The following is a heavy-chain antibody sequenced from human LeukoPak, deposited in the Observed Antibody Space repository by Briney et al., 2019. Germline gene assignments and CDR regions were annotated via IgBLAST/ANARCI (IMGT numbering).Heavy chain of an antibody. CDR1: GYTFTSYD. CDR3: AKTGSNYGDYSFDY. CDR2: ISAYYGNT. J-gene: IGHJ4*02. Sequence: ASVKVSCKASGYTFTSYDISWVRQAPGQGLEWMGWISAYYGNTNYAQNLQGRVTMTTDTSTSTAFMELRSLRSDDTAMYYCAKTGSNYGDYSFDYWGQGTLVTVSS. D-gene: IGHD4-17*01. V-gene: IGHV1-18*01.